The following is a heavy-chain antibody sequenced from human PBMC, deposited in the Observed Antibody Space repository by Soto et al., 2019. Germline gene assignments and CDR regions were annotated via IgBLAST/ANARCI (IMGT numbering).Heavy chain of an antibody. CDR1: GGSISSYY. CDR2: IYYSGST. J-gene: IGHJ3*02. CDR3: ARRYGGAFDI. D-gene: IGHD4-17*01. Sequence: QVQLQESGPGLVKPSETLSLTCTVSGGSISSYYWSWIRQPPGKGLEWIGYIYYSGSTNYNPSLKSRVTISVDTSKNQFTLKPSSVTAADTAVYYCARRYGGAFDIWGQGTMFTVSS. V-gene: IGHV4-59*08.